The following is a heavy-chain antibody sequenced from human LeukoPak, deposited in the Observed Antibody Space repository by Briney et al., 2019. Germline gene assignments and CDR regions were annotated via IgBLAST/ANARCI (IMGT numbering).Heavy chain of an antibody. CDR3: ARFDYYGSGSVDY. Sequence: GGCLRLSRAASVYTFSDYYMRCIPHAPGKGLEWGSYITIRSSYTNYADSVKGRFTISRDNANNSLYLQMNSLRAEDMAVYYCARFDYYGSGSVDYWGQGTLVTVSS. J-gene: IGHJ4*02. CDR2: ITIRSSYT. V-gene: IGHV3-11*06. D-gene: IGHD3-10*01. CDR1: VYTFSDYY.